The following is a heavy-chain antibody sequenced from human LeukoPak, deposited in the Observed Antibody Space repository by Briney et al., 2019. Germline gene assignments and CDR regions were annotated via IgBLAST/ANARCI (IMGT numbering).Heavy chain of an antibody. J-gene: IGHJ3*02. V-gene: IGHV3-48*04. CDR2: ISSSSNTI. D-gene: IGHD3-22*01. CDR3: ARVEAYYYDSSALSGAFDI. Sequence: GGSLRLSCAASGFTFSSYSMSWVRLAPGKGLEWVSYISSSSNTIHYADSVKGRFSISRDNARNSLYLQVNSLRAEDTAVYYCARVEAYYYDSSALSGAFDIWGQGTMVTVSS. CDR1: GFTFSSYS.